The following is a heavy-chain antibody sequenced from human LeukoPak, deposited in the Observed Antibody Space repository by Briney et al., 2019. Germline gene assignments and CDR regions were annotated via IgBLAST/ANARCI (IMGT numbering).Heavy chain of an antibody. J-gene: IGHJ3*02. V-gene: IGHV3-30*04. D-gene: IGHD3-10*01. CDR1: GFTFSTYA. CDR2: VSKDGNTK. Sequence: GRSLRLSCVASGFTFSTYAIHWVRQAPGKGPEWVAVVSKDGNTKYYADSVKGRFTISRDNSKNTVYLQMNSLRAEDTSVYYCARGIQPPKYYGSGSDTFDIWGQGTMVTVSS. CDR3: ARGIQPPKYYGSGSDTFDI.